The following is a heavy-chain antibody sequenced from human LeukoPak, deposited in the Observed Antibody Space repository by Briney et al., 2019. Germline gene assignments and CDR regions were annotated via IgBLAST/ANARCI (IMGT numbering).Heavy chain of an antibody. CDR2: IKQDGSEK. CDR3: ARDLSPAGYGDLYYFDY. D-gene: IGHD4-17*01. J-gene: IGHJ4*02. V-gene: IGHV3-7*01. CDR1: GFTFSSYW. Sequence: GGSLRLSCAASGFTFSSYWMSWVRQAPGKGLEWVANIKQDGSEKYYVDSVKGRFTISRDNAKNSLYLQMNSLRAEDTAVYYCARDLSPAGYGDLYYFDYWGQGTLVTVSS.